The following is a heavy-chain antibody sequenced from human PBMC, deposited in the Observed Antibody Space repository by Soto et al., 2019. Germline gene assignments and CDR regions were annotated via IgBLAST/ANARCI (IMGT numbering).Heavy chain of an antibody. CDR3: TTGAGNCSSTSCYLWGDAFDI. Sequence: GGSLRLSCAASGFTFSNAWMSWVRQAPGKGLEWVGRIKSKTDGGTTDYAAPVKGGFTISRDDSKNTLYLQMNSLKTEDTAVYYCTTGAGNCSSTSCYLWGDAFDIWGQGTMVTVSS. D-gene: IGHD2-2*01. CDR2: IKSKTDGGTT. CDR1: GFTFSNAW. V-gene: IGHV3-15*01. J-gene: IGHJ3*02.